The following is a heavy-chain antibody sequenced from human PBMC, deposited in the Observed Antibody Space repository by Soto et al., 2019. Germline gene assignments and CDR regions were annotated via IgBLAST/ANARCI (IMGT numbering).Heavy chain of an antibody. CDR3: ARGGPRSAPGLRGRRSTNCYGY. CDR1: GGSFSGYY. D-gene: IGHD2-2*01. J-gene: IGHJ4*02. Sequence: PSETLSLTCAVYGGSFSGYYWSWIRQPPGKGLEWIGEINHSGSTNYNPSLKSRVTISVDTSKNQFSLKLSSVTAADTAVYYCARGGPRSAPGLRGRRSTNCYGYWGQGTLVTVSS. V-gene: IGHV4-34*01. CDR2: INHSGST.